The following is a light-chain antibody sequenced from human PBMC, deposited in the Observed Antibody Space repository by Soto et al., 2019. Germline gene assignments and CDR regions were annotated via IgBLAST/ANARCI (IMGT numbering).Light chain of an antibody. Sequence: QSALTQPPSASGSPGQSVTISCTGTSSDVGGYNYVSWYQQRPGKAPKLMIYEVSKRPSGVPDRFSGSKSGNTASLTVSGLQAEDEADYYCSSYAGSNNWVFGGGTQLTVL. V-gene: IGLV2-8*01. CDR2: EVS. CDR1: SSDVGGYNY. CDR3: SSYAGSNNWV. J-gene: IGLJ3*02.